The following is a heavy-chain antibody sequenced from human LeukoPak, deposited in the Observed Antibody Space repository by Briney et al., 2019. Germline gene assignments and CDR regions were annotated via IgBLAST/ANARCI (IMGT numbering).Heavy chain of an antibody. CDR1: GYTFTSYA. Sequence: ASVKVSCTASGYTFTSYAMHWVRQAPGQGLEWMGWINTNTGNPTYAQGFTGRFVFSLDTSVSTAYLQISSLKAEDTAVYYCARAVLAAAGTSLYNWFDPWGQGTLVTVSS. D-gene: IGHD6-13*01. V-gene: IGHV7-4-1*02. CDR2: INTNTGNP. J-gene: IGHJ5*02. CDR3: ARAVLAAAGTSLYNWFDP.